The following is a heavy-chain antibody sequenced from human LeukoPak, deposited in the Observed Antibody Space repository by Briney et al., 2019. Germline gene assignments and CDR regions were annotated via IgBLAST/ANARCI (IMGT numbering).Heavy chain of an antibody. J-gene: IGHJ5*02. Sequence: GGSLRLSCTASGFTFSDYYMSWIRQVPGKGLEWLSYISVGGNTVSYAESVKGRFTISRDNAKNSVFLQIDGLRVEDTAMYYCARDRQFRLHDPWGQGILVTVSS. V-gene: IGHV3-11*01. CDR2: ISVGGNTV. CDR3: ARDRQFRLHDP. D-gene: IGHD3-16*01. CDR1: GFTFSDYY.